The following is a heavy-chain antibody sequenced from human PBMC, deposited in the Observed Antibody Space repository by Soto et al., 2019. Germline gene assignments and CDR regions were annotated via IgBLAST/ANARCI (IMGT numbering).Heavy chain of an antibody. V-gene: IGHV3-30*03. Sequence: QVQLVESGGGVVQLGRSLRLSCAASGFTFSIYGMHWVRHAPGKGLEWVAMISFDGSEKYYTDSVKGRFHISRDSSKNTMYLQMDSLRVEDTAVYYCARDRRLYYSDAFDIWGQGTTVTVSS. J-gene: IGHJ3*02. D-gene: IGHD1-26*01. CDR2: ISFDGSEK. CDR3: ARDRRLYYSDAFDI. CDR1: GFTFSIYG.